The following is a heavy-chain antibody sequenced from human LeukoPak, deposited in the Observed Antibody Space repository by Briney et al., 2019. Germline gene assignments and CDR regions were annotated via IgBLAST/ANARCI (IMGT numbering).Heavy chain of an antibody. CDR2: INHSGST. CDR1: GGSFSGYY. Sequence: SETLSLTCAVYGGSFSGYYWSWIRQPPGKGLEWIGEINHSGSTNYNPSLKRRITISVDTSKNQFSLKLSSVTAADTAVYYCARGHRGYAPYSSGSPLGYWGQGTLVSVSS. J-gene: IGHJ4*02. CDR3: ARGHRGYAPYSSGSPLGY. V-gene: IGHV4-34*01. D-gene: IGHD3-10*01.